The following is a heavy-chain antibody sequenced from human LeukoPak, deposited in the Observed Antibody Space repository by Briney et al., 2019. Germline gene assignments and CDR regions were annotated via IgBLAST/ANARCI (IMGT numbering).Heavy chain of an antibody. CDR1: GGTFSSYA. CDR3: VREYYVNLNWFDP. Sequence: ASVKVSCKASGGTFSSYAISWVRQAPGQGLEWMGWISAYNGNTNYAQKLQGRVTMTTDTSTSTAYMELRSLRSDDTAVYYCVREYYVNLNWFDPWGQGTLVTVSS. J-gene: IGHJ5*02. CDR2: ISAYNGNT. V-gene: IGHV1-18*01. D-gene: IGHD3-3*01.